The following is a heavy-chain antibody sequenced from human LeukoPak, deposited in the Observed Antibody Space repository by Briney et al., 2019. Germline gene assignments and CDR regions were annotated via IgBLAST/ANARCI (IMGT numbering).Heavy chain of an antibody. D-gene: IGHD7-27*01. CDR3: AKDSANWGDFDY. CDR1: GFTFSSYA. Sequence: PGGSLRLSCAASGFTFSSYAMSWVRQAPGKGLEWVSAISGSGGSTCYADSVKGRFTISRDNSKNTLYLQMNSLRAEDTAVYYCAKDSANWGDFDYWGQGTLVTVSS. CDR2: ISGSGGST. J-gene: IGHJ4*02. V-gene: IGHV3-23*01.